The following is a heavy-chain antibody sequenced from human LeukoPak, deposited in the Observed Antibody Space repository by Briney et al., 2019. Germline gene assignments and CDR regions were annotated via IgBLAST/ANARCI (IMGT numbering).Heavy chain of an antibody. D-gene: IGHD7-27*01. Sequence: GGSLRLSCAASGFTFSSYAMSWVRQAPGKGLEWVGRIKSKTDGGTTDYAAPVKGRFTISRDDSKNTLYLQMNSLKTEDTAVYYCTTELTGDFVYWGQGTLVTVSS. V-gene: IGHV3-15*01. J-gene: IGHJ4*02. CDR3: TTELTGDFVY. CDR2: IKSKTDGGTT. CDR1: GFTFSSYA.